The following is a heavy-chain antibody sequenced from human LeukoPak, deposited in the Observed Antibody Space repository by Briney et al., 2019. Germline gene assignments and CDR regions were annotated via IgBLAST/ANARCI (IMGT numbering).Heavy chain of an antibody. CDR1: GFTFSSYW. D-gene: IGHD3-16*01. V-gene: IGHV3-7*01. Sequence: GGSLSLSCAASGFTFSSYWMTWVRQPPGRGLEWVANIKHNGDELNYVDSVEDRFTISRDNAKNSLYLHMTGLRAEDTAVYYCARELRTFDSWGQGTLVTVSS. CDR2: IKHNGDEL. J-gene: IGHJ4*02. CDR3: ARELRTFDS.